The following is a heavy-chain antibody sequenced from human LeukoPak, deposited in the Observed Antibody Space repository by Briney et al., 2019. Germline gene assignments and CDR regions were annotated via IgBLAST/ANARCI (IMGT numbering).Heavy chain of an antibody. J-gene: IGHJ4*02. CDR3: ARAPEYYYDSRGTQLGY. CDR1: GGTFSSYA. D-gene: IGHD3-22*01. Sequence: SVKVSCKASGGTFSSYAISWVRQAPGQGLEWMGSIIPIFGTANYAQKFQGRVTITTDESTSTAYMELSSLRSEDTAVYYCARAPEYYYDSRGTQLGYWGQGTLVTVSS. CDR2: IIPIFGTA. V-gene: IGHV1-69*05.